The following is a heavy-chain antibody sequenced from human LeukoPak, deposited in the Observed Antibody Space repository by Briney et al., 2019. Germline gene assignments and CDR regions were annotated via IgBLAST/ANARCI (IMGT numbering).Heavy chain of an antibody. CDR3: ARDHGLANELPGDFDY. V-gene: IGHV3-21*01. CDR1: GVTFSSYS. D-gene: IGHD2-8*01. CDR2: ISSSSSYI. Sequence: GGSLRLSCAASGVTFSSYSMNWVRQAPGKGLEWVSSISSSSSYIYYADSVKGRFTISRDNAKNSLYLQMNSLRAEDTAVYYCARDHGLANELPGDFDYWGQGTLVTVSS. J-gene: IGHJ4*02.